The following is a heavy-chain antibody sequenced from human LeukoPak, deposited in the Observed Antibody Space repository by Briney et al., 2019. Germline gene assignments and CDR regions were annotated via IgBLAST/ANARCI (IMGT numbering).Heavy chain of an antibody. J-gene: IGHJ4*02. CDR1: GGSISNYY. D-gene: IGHD6-6*01. CDR3: ARSIAARREYYFDY. CDR2: FYTSGST. Sequence: SETLSLTCTVSGGSISNYYWSWIRQPAGKGLEWIGRFYTSGSTNYNPSLKSRVTMSVDTSKNQFSLKLSSVTAADTAVYYCARSIAARREYYFDYWGQGTLVTVSS. V-gene: IGHV4-4*07.